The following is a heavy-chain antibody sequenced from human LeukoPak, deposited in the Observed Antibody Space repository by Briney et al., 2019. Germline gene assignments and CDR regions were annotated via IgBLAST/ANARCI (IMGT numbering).Heavy chain of an antibody. CDR2: FSGSGGRT. Sequence: GGSLRLSCAASGFTFSSYAMSWVRQAPGKGLEWVSTFSGSGGRTYYADSVKGRFTISRDNAKNSLYLQMNSLRAEDTAVYYCARDHHRRLYDSQARDTFDIWGQGTMVTVSS. CDR3: ARDHHRRLYDSQARDTFDI. CDR1: GFTFSSYA. D-gene: IGHD3-22*01. V-gene: IGHV3-23*01. J-gene: IGHJ3*02.